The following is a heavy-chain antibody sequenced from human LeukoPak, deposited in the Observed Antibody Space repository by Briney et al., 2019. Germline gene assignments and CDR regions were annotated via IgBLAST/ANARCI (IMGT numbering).Heavy chain of an antibody. Sequence: EASVKVSCKASGGTFSSYAISWVRQAPGQGLEWMGGIIPIFGTANYAQKFQGRVTITADESTSTAYMELSSLRSEDTAVYYCARGAAIVVVPAAKDNWFDPWGQGTLVTVSS. J-gene: IGHJ5*02. CDR2: IIPIFGTA. CDR3: ARGAAIVVVPAAKDNWFDP. V-gene: IGHV1-69*01. CDR1: GGTFSSYA. D-gene: IGHD2-2*01.